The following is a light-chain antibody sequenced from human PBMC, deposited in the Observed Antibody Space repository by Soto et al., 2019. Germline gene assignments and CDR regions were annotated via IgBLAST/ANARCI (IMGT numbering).Light chain of an antibody. CDR3: CSYTSYSPYV. V-gene: IGLV2-14*01. Sequence: QSVLIQPPSVSGSPGQSVTISCTGTSSDVGSYDYVSWYQQHPGTVPKLMIYAVSNRPSGVSNRFSGSKSGNTASLTISGLQAEDEADYYCCSYTSYSPYVFGTGTKVTVL. J-gene: IGLJ1*01. CDR2: AVS. CDR1: SSDVGSYDY.